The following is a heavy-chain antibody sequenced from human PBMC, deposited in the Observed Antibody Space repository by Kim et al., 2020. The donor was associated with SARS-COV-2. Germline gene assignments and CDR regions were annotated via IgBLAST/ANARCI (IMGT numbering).Heavy chain of an antibody. Sequence: ASVKVSCKASGYTFTSYDINWVRQATGQGLEWMGWMNPNSGNTGYAQKLQGRVTMTRKTSISTAYMELSSLRSEDTAVYYCARGRRKEITIFGVVTSDWFDPWGQGTLVTVSS. CDR2: MNPNSGNT. J-gene: IGHJ5*02. V-gene: IGHV1-8*01. CDR1: GYTFTSYD. D-gene: IGHD3-3*01. CDR3: ARGRRKEITIFGVVTSDWFDP.